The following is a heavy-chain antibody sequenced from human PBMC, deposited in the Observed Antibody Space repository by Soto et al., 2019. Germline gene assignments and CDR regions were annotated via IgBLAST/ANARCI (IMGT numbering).Heavy chain of an antibody. CDR2: INRSGST. V-gene: IGHV4-34*01. Sequence: SETLSLTCAVYRGPFSGYHWTWIRQSPGKGLEWIGEINRSGSTNYNPSLKSRVTISVDTSKNQFSLKLRSVTAADTAVYYCARHFWVPGYSSNWYEYDNWGQGTLVTVSS. J-gene: IGHJ4*02. D-gene: IGHD6-13*01. CDR3: ARHFWVPGYSSNWYEYDN. CDR1: RGPFSGYH.